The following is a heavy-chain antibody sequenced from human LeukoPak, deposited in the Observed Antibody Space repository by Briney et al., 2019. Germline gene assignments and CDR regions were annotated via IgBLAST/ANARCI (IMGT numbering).Heavy chain of an antibody. J-gene: IGHJ6*03. Sequence: PGGSLRLSCAASGFTFDDYAMHWVRQAPGKGLEWVSGISWNSGSIGYADSVKGRFTISRDNAKNSLYLQMNSLRAEDTALYYCAKDREQWLVRYYMDVWGKGTTVTISS. CDR1: GFTFDDYA. CDR2: ISWNSGSI. D-gene: IGHD6-19*01. CDR3: AKDREQWLVRYYMDV. V-gene: IGHV3-9*01.